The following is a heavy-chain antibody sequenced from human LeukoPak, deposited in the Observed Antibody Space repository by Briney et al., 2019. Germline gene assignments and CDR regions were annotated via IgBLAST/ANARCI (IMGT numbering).Heavy chain of an antibody. CDR2: INPNSGGT. CDR3: ASGREYCSSTSCRAADAFDI. V-gene: IGHV1-2*06. CDR1: GYTFTGYY. D-gene: IGHD2-2*01. J-gene: IGHJ3*02. Sequence: ASVKVSCKASGYTFTGYYIHWVRQAPGQGLEWMGRINPNSGGTNYAQKFQGRVTMTRDTSISTAYMELSRQKSDDTAVYYCASGREYCSSTSCRAADAFDIWGQGTMVTVSS.